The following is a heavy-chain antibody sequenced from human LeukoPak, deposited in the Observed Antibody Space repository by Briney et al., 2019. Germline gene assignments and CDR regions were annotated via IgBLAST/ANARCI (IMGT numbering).Heavy chain of an antibody. CDR1: GFTFTSSA. D-gene: IGHD3-9*01. CDR2: INPHSGGT. CDR3: AREYYDILTGSLDY. V-gene: IGHV1-2*02. Sequence: ASVKVSCKASGFTFTSSAMQWVRQAPGQGLEWMGWINPHSGGTKFAQKFQGRVTMTRDTSISTAYMEVRRLRSDDAAVYYCAREYYDILTGSLDYWGQGTLVTVSS. J-gene: IGHJ4*02.